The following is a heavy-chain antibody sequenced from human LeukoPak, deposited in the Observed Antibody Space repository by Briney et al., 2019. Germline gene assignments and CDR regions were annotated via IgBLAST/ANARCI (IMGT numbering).Heavy chain of an antibody. CDR3: AKKAVPWTWDYYYYYMDV. J-gene: IGHJ6*03. Sequence: GGSLRLSCAASGFTFSNYAMSWVRQAPGKGLEWVSAISGSGGSTYYADSVKGRFTISRDNSKNTLYLQMNSLRAEDTAVYYCAKKAVPWTWDYYYYYMDVWGKGTTVTISS. V-gene: IGHV3-23*01. D-gene: IGHD6-19*01. CDR2: ISGSGGST. CDR1: GFTFSNYA.